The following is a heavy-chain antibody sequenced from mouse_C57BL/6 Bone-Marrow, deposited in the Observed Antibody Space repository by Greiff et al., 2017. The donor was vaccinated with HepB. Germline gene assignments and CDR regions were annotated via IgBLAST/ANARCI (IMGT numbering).Heavy chain of an antibody. CDR1: GYTFTSYG. J-gene: IGHJ2*01. Sequence: VKLMESGAELARPGASVKLSCKASGYTFTSYGKSWVKQRTGQGLEWIGEIYPRSGNTYYNEKFKGKATLTADKSSSTAYMELRSLTSEDSAVYFCARITTVVGPYFDYWGQGTTLTVSS. D-gene: IGHD1-1*01. CDR2: IYPRSGNT. V-gene: IGHV1-81*01. CDR3: ARITTVVGPYFDY.